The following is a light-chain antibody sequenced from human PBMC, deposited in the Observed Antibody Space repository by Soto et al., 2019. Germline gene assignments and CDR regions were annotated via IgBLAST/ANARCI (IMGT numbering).Light chain of an antibody. J-gene: IGKJ1*01. CDR2: GAS. V-gene: IGKV3-20*01. CDR1: QTVYINY. CDR3: QQYDSSLWT. Sequence: EIVLTQSPGTLSLSPGERATLSCRASQTVYINYLAWYQQKPGQALRLLIYGASTRATGIPDRFSSSGSGTDFSLTISRVEPEDFAVYYCQQYDSSLWTFGQGTKVEI.